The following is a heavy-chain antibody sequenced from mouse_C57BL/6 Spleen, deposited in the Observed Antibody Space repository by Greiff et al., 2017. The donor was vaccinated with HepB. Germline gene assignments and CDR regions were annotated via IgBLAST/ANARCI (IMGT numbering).Heavy chain of an antibody. J-gene: IGHJ1*03. Sequence: VQLQQSVAELVRPGASVKLSCTASGFNIKNTYMHWVKQMPEQGLEWLGRIDPANGNTKYAPKFQGKATITADTSYNTAYLQLSSLTSEDTAIYCGAREGSYGRGYFDVWGTGTTVTVSS. CDR1: GFNIKNTY. V-gene: IGHV14-3*01. CDR3: AREGSYGRGYFDV. D-gene: IGHD1-1*01. CDR2: IDPANGNT.